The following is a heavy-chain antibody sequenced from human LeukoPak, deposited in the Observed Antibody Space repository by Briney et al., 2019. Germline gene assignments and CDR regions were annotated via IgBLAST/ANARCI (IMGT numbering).Heavy chain of an antibody. CDR2: IYTGGTT. V-gene: IGHV4-59*11. J-gene: IGHJ4*02. CDR1: GGSTSNHF. Sequence: PSDTLSLTCTVSGGSTSNHFWSWIRQPPGKGLEWIGNIYTGGTTNYNPSLKSGVTISIDTSKNQLSLHLASVTAADTAVYYCTKATKWLAFDDWGRGTLVTVSS. D-gene: IGHD6-19*01. CDR3: TKATKWLAFDD.